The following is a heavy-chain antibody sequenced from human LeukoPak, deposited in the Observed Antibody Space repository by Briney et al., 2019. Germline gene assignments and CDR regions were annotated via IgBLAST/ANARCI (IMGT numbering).Heavy chain of an antibody. D-gene: IGHD2-2*01. Sequence: GGSLRLSCAASGFTFSSYWMSWVRQAPGKGLEWVANIKQDGSEKYYVDSVKGRFTISRDNAKNSLYLQMNSLRAEDTAVYYCAKDALGYCSSTSCFGDYWGQGTLVTVSS. CDR3: AKDALGYCSSTSCFGDY. CDR2: IKQDGSEK. J-gene: IGHJ4*02. V-gene: IGHV3-7*03. CDR1: GFTFSSYW.